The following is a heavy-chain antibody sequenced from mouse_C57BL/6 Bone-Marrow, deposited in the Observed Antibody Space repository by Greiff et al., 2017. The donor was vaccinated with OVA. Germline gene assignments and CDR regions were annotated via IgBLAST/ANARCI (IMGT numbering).Heavy chain of an antibody. Sequence: VQLQQSGPELVKPGASVKIPCKASGYTFTDYNMDWVKQSHGKSLEWIGDINPNNGGTIYNQTLKGKAPLTVDKSSSTAYMELRSLTSEDTAVYYCARPLYFDVWGTGTTVTVSS. CDR1: GYTFTDYN. CDR2: INPNNGGT. CDR3: ARPLYFDV. J-gene: IGHJ1*03. V-gene: IGHV1-18*01.